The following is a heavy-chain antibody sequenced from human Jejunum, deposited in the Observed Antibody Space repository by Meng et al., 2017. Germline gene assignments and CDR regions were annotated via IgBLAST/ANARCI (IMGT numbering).Heavy chain of an antibody. CDR3: ASYTDTSDWDALDS. J-gene: IGHJ5*01. CDR2: IKEDGNEK. V-gene: IGHV3-7*01. Sequence: GESLKISCAASGFTFSRYWMSWVRQAPGKGLEWVANIKEDGNEKNYVDSVKDRFTVSRDNAKNAPYLQINSLRDDDTAVYYCASYTDTSDWDALDSWGQGTRVTVSS. CDR1: GFTFSRYW. D-gene: IGHD6-19*01.